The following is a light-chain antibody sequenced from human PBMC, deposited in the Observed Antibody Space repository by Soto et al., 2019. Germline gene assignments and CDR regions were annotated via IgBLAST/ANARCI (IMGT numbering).Light chain of an antibody. V-gene: IGLV2-14*01. Sequence: QSVLTQPASVSGSPGQSITISCTGTSGDIGSYNRVSWYQQHPGKAPKLIIYEVTDRPSGVSNRFSGSKSGNTASLTISGLQAEDEAEYYCRSYTNINTRACVFGTGTKVT. CDR3: RSYTNINTRACV. CDR2: EVT. J-gene: IGLJ1*01. CDR1: SGDIGSYNR.